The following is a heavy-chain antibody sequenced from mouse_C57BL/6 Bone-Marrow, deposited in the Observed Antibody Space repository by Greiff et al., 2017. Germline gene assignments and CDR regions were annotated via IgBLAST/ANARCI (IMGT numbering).Heavy chain of an antibody. J-gene: IGHJ2*01. CDR3: ARGGFYDYDRFDY. CDR1: GYTFTTYP. CDR2: FPPYNDDT. D-gene: IGHD2-4*01. Sequence: QVQLQQSGAELVKPGASVKMSCKASGYTFTTYPIEWMKQNHGKSLEWIGTFPPYNDDTKSNEKFKGKSTLTVEKSSSTVYLALSRLTSDDSAVYYWARGGFYDYDRFDYWGQGTTLTVSS. V-gene: IGHV1-47*01.